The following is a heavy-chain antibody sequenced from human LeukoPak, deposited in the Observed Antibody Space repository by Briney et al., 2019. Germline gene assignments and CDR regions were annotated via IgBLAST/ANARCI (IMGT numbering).Heavy chain of an antibody. CDR2: ISAYNGNT. Sequence: VASVKVSCKASGYTFTSYGISWVRQAPGQGLEWMGWISAYNGNTNYAQKLQGRVTMTTDTSTSTAYMELRSLRSDDTAVYYCARDLPNDIVVFDYWAREPWSPSPQ. V-gene: IGHV1-18*01. J-gene: IGHJ4*02. D-gene: IGHD2-2*01. CDR1: GYTFTSYG. CDR3: ARDLPNDIVVFDY.